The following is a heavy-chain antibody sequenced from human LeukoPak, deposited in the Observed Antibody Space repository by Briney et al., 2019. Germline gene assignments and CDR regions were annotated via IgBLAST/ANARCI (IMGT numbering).Heavy chain of an antibody. CDR1: GGSISSSSYY. D-gene: IGHD1-20*01. J-gene: IGHJ4*02. CDR3: AATRYNWNDPGYYFDY. Sequence: SETLSLTGTVSGGSISSSSYYWGWIRQPPGKGLEWIGYIYYSGSTDYSPSLKSRVTISVDTSKNQFSLKLSSVTAADTAVYYCAATRYNWNDPGYYFDYWGQGTLVTVSS. V-gene: IGHV4-61*05. CDR2: IYYSGST.